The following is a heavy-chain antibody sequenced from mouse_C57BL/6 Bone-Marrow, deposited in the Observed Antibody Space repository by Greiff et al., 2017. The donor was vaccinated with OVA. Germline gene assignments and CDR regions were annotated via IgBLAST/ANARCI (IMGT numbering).Heavy chain of an antibody. CDR2: IRNKANNHAT. CDR1: GFTFSDAW. Sequence: EVQGVESGGGLVQPGGSMKLSCAASGFTFSDAWMDWVRQSPEKGLEWVAEIRNKANNHATYYAESVKGRFTISRDDSKSSVYLQMNSLRAEDTGIYYCTRGHYYGSSPAWFAYWGQGTLVTVSA. D-gene: IGHD1-1*01. V-gene: IGHV6-6*01. J-gene: IGHJ3*01. CDR3: TRGHYYGSSPAWFAY.